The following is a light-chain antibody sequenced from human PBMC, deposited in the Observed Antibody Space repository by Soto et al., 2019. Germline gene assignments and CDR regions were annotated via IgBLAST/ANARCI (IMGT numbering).Light chain of an antibody. V-gene: IGKV1-6*01. CDR2: AAS. Sequence: AIQMTQSPSSLSASVGDRVTITCRASQGIRNDLGWYQQKPGKAPKLLIYAASSLQSGVPSRFSGSGSGTDFPPTTSSLQPEVFAPYYCQKDYISPWTFGKGTRGKIK. J-gene: IGKJ1*01. CDR3: QKDYISPWT. CDR1: QGIRND.